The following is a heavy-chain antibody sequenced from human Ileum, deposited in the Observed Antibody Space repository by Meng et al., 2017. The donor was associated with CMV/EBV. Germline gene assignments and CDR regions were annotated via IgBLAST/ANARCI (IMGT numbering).Heavy chain of an antibody. CDR2: ISYSGDT. Sequence: ESLKISCVASGFTFSSHAMTWVRQPPGKGLEWIGEISYSGDTKYNPSLQSRATISSDTTNNRFSLRLNSVTAADTGVYFCARSPGFWSLNYWGRGTLVTVSS. J-gene: IGHJ4*02. D-gene: IGHD2-8*02. CDR1: GFTFSSHAM. CDR3: ARSPGFWSLNY. V-gene: IGHV4/OR15-8*02.